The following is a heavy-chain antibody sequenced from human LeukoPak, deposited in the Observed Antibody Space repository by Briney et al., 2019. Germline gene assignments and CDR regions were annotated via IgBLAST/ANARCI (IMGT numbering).Heavy chain of an antibody. Sequence: GGSLRLSCVASGFTFNNYRMHWVRQAPGKGLDWVSFIRYDGTETYYADSVKGRFTISRDNSKNTLYLQMNSLRAEDTAVYYCAELGITMIGGVWGKGTTVTISS. CDR2: IRYDGTET. CDR1: GFTFNNYR. CDR3: AELGITMIGGV. V-gene: IGHV3-30*02. J-gene: IGHJ6*04. D-gene: IGHD3-10*02.